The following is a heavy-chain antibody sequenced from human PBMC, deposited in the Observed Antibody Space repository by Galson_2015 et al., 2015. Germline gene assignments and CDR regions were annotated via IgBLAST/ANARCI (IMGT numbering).Heavy chain of an antibody. Sequence: SVKVSCKASGYTFTDYAMHWVRQAPGQRPEWMGWINGGNGNTKYSQKFQGRVTITRDTSATTAYMDLSSLRSEDTAVYYCARDLKIVVGNMDAWGKGTTVTVSS. CDR3: ARDLKIVVGNMDA. D-gene: IGHD3-22*01. J-gene: IGHJ6*03. V-gene: IGHV1-3*01. CDR1: GYTFTDYA. CDR2: INGGNGNT.